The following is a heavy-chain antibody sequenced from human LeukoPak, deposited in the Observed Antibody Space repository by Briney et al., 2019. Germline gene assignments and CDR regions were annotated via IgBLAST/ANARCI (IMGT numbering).Heavy chain of an antibody. V-gene: IGHV4-4*07. J-gene: IGHJ6*03. CDR3: ARGSTVPGYYYYYYMDV. Sequence: SETLSLTCTVSGGSISGYFWSWIRQPAGKGLEWIGRIHDNGDSNHNPSLKSRVTMALDTSGNQVSLKLTSVTAADTAVYYCARGSTVPGYYYYYYMDVWGKGTTVTVSS. CDR1: GGSISGYF. CDR2: IHDNGDS. D-gene: IGHD4-17*01.